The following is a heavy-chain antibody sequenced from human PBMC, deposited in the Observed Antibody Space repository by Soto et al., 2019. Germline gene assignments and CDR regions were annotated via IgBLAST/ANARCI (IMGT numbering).Heavy chain of an antibody. D-gene: IGHD3-3*01. J-gene: IGHJ6*02. CDR2: IIPIFGTA. CDR3: ASIFGVVYGMDV. V-gene: IGHV1-69*13. Sequence: GASVKVSCKASGGTFSSYAISWVRQAPGQGLEWMGGIIPIFGTANYAQKFQGRVTITADESTSTAYMERSSLRSEDTAVYYCASIFGVVYGMDVWGQGTTVTVS. CDR1: GGTFSSYA.